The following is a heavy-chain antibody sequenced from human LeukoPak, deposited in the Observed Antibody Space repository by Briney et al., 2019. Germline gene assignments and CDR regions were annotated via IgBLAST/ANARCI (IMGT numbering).Heavy chain of an antibody. CDR2: ISGSGGST. V-gene: IGHV3-23*01. CDR3: ASYYYDSSGYGS. Sequence: GGSLRLSCVASGFSFSSYPMNWVRQAPGKGLEWVSAISGSGGSTYYADSVKGRFTISRDNSKNTLYLQMNSLRAEDTAVYYCASYYYDSSGYGSWGQGTLVTVSS. D-gene: IGHD3-22*01. CDR1: GFSFSSYP. J-gene: IGHJ4*02.